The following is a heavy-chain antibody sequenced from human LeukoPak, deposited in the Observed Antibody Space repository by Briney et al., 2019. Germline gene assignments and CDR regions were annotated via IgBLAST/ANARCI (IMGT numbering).Heavy chain of an antibody. Sequence: ASVKVSCKASGYTFTSYAMHWVRQAPGQRLEWMGWINAGNGNTKYSQKFQGRVTITRDTSASTAYMELSSLRSEDTAVYYCARDGVPLTPSGWFDPWGQGTLVTVSS. CDR1: GYTFTSYA. CDR3: ARDGVPLTPSGWFDP. CDR2: INAGNGNT. J-gene: IGHJ5*02. D-gene: IGHD2-8*01. V-gene: IGHV1-3*01.